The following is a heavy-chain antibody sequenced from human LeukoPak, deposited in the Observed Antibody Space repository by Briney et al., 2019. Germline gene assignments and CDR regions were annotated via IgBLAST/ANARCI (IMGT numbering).Heavy chain of an antibody. CDR2: ISYDGSSK. V-gene: IGHV3-30-3*01. D-gene: IGHD2-2*01. CDR1: GFTFSSYA. J-gene: IGHJ4*02. CDR3: ARDRTRGKYCSSTSCYFDY. Sequence: GGSLRLSCAASGFTFSSYAMHWVRQAPGKGLEWVAVISYDGSSKYYADSVKGRFTISRDNSKNTLYLQMNSLRAEDTAVYYCARDRTRGKYCSSTSCYFDYWGQGTLVTVSS.